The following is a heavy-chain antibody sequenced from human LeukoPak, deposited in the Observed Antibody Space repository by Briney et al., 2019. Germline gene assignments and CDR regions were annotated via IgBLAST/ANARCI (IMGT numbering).Heavy chain of an antibody. J-gene: IGHJ5*02. Sequence: SETLSLTCTVYGGSFSGYYWSWIRQPPGKGLEWIGSIYYSGSTYYNPSLKSRVTISVDTSKNQFSLKLSSVTAADTAVYYCARHELSRVVPAAKRLNWFDPWGQGTLVTVSS. V-gene: IGHV4-39*01. CDR1: GGSFSGYY. D-gene: IGHD2-2*01. CDR3: ARHELSRVVPAAKRLNWFDP. CDR2: IYYSGST.